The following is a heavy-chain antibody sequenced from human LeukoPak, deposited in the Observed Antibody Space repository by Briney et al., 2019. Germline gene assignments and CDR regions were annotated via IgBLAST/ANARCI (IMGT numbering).Heavy chain of an antibody. CDR2: ISTDGTTT. Sequence: GWSLRLSCAASGFTLSNHWMDWVRQPPGKGLVWVSRISTDGTTTIYADSVKGRFTISRDDAKNTLYLQMNSLRAEDTAVYYCARVVSSVDDYWGQGTLVTVSS. V-gene: IGHV3-74*01. D-gene: IGHD6-19*01. J-gene: IGHJ4*02. CDR3: ARVVSSVDDY. CDR1: GFTLSNHW.